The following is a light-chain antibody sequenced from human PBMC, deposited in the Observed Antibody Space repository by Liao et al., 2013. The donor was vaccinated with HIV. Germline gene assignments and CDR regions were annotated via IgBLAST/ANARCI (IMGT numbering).Light chain of an antibody. CDR2: YDG. V-gene: IGLV3-21*01. Sequence: SYELTQPPSVSVAPRKTASITCGGKNIGSKSVHWYQQKPGQAPVLVIYYDGDRPSGIPVRFSGFNSGSTATLTITRVEAGDEADYYCQVWDTSSDHGVFGGGTKLTVL. CDR1: NIGSKS. CDR3: QVWDTSSDHGV. J-gene: IGLJ3*02.